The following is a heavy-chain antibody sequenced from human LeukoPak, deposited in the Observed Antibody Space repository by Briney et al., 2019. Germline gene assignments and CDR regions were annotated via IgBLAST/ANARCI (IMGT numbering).Heavy chain of an antibody. Sequence: PSETLSLTCTVSGDSISGSSHFWVWIRQPPGKGLEWAGSIFYSGSTYYNPSLKSRVTISVDTSKNQFSLKVNSVTAADTALYFCARRGITYSRTFFDYWGQGTLVTVSS. J-gene: IGHJ4*02. CDR1: GDSISGSSHF. CDR3: ARRGITYSRTFFDY. CDR2: IFYSGST. V-gene: IGHV4-39*01. D-gene: IGHD6-13*01.